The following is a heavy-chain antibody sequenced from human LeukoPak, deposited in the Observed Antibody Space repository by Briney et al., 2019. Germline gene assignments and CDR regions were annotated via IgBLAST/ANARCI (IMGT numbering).Heavy chain of an antibody. CDR1: GGTFSSYA. Sequence: SSVKVSCKASGGTFSSYAISWVRQAPGQGLEWMGRIIPILGIANYAQKFQGRVTITADKSTSTAYMELSSLRSEDTAVYYCARGLYDILTGYWYYMDVWGKGTTVTVSS. CDR3: ARGLYDILTGYWYYMDV. J-gene: IGHJ6*03. CDR2: IIPILGIA. D-gene: IGHD3-9*01. V-gene: IGHV1-69*04.